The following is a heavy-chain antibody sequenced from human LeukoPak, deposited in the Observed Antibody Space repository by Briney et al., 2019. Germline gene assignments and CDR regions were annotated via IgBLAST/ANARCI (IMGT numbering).Heavy chain of an antibody. J-gene: IGHJ4*02. CDR3: ARQLWFRESTFDY. D-gene: IGHD3-10*01. CDR2: IYYSGST. Sequence: SETLSLTCTVSGGSISSYYWSWIRQPPGKGLEWIGYIYYSGSTNYNPSLKSRVTISVDTSKNQFSLKLSSVTAADTAVYYCARQLWFRESTFDYWGQGTLVTVSS. V-gene: IGHV4-59*08. CDR1: GGSISSYY.